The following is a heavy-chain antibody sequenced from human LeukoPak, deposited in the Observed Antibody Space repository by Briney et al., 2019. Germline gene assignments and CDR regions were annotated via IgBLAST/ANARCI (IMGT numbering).Heavy chain of an antibody. D-gene: IGHD3-9*01. Sequence: GASVKVSCKASGYTFTSYGISWVRQAPGQGLEWMGWISAYNGNTNYAQKLQGRVTMTTDTSTSTAYMELRSLRSDDTAVYYCARVEIGLRYFDWLLPIDYWGQGTVVTVSS. CDR2: ISAYNGNT. J-gene: IGHJ4*02. CDR3: ARVEIGLRYFDWLLPIDY. V-gene: IGHV1-18*04. CDR1: GYTFTSYG.